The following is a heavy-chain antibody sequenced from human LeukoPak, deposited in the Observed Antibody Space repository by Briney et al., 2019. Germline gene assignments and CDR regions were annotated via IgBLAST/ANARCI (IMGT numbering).Heavy chain of an antibody. J-gene: IGHJ4*02. CDR1: GGSFSGYY. V-gene: IGHV4-4*08. D-gene: IGHD3-16*01. Sequence: SETLSLTCAVYGGSFSGYYWSWIRQPPGKGLEWIGRIYTSGSTNYNPSLKSRVTISVDTSKNQFSLRLTSVTAADTAVYYCARCLGGRCDLFDYWGQGTLVTVSS. CDR2: IYTSGST. CDR3: ARCLGGRCDLFDY.